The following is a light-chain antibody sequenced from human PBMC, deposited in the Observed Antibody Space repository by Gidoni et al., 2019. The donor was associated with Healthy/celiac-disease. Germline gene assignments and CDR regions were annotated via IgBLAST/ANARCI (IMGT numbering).Light chain of an antibody. J-gene: IGKJ1*01. Sequence: DIVMTQSPLSLPVTPGEPASISCRSSQSLLHSNGYNYLDWYLQKPGQSPQLLIYLGSNRASGVPDRCSGSGSGTDFTLKISRVEAEDVGVYYCMQALQTTWTFXXXTKVEIK. CDR2: LGS. CDR3: MQALQTTWT. CDR1: QSLLHSNGYNY. V-gene: IGKV2-28*01.